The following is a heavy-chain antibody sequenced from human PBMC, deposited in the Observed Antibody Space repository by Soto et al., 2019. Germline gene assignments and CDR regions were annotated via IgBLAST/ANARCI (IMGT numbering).Heavy chain of an antibody. CDR1: GYTFTSYY. Sequence: ASVKVSCKASGYTFTSYYMHWVRQAPGQGLEWMGIINPSGGSTSYAQKFQGRVTMTRDTSTSTVYMELSSLRSEDTAVYYCARGYYYHSSGYYSGYGMDVWGQGTTVTVSS. CDR2: INPSGGST. J-gene: IGHJ6*02. CDR3: ARGYYYHSSGYYSGYGMDV. V-gene: IGHV1-46*01. D-gene: IGHD3-22*01.